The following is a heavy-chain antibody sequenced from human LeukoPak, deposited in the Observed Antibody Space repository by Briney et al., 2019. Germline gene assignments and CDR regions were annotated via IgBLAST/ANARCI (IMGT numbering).Heavy chain of an antibody. Sequence: SETQSLTCTVSGGSISSYYWSWVRQPAGKGLEWIGRIYTSGSTNYNPSLKSRVTMSVDTSKNQFSLKLSSVTAADTAVYYCARDGGYSGYDYLAVGYYFDYWGQGTLVTVSS. J-gene: IGHJ4*02. D-gene: IGHD5-12*01. CDR1: GGSISSYY. V-gene: IGHV4-4*07. CDR2: IYTSGST. CDR3: ARDGGYSGYDYLAVGYYFDY.